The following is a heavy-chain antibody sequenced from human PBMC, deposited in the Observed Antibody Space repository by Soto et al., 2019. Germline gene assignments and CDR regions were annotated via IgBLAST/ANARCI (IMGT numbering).Heavy chain of an antibody. CDR3: ARDHEELLWFVELLRAFDI. Sequence: GGSLRLSCAASGFTFSSYSMNWVRQAPGKGLEWVSSISSSSSYIYYADSVKGRFTISRANAKNSLYLQMNSLRAEDTAVYYCARDHEELLWFVELLRAFDIWGQGTMVTVSS. D-gene: IGHD3-10*01. CDR2: ISSSSSYI. V-gene: IGHV3-21*01. CDR1: GFTFSSYS. J-gene: IGHJ3*02.